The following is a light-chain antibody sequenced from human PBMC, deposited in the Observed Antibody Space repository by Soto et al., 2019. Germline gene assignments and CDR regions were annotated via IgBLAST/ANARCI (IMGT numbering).Light chain of an antibody. CDR2: RAS. V-gene: IGKV3-15*01. CDR3: QQYNYWPPKT. CDR1: ESVSDD. J-gene: IGKJ1*01. Sequence: IVLTQSPANLSVSPGERATLSCGASESVSDDLAWYQQKPGRAPRLLIYRASTRAAGVSARFSGSGSGTEFTLSISSLQPEDSAVYYCQQYNYWPPKTFGQGTKVDIK.